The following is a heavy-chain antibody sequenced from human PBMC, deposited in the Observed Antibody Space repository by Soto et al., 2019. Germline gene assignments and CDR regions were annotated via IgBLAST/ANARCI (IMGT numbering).Heavy chain of an antibody. D-gene: IGHD3-16*01. V-gene: IGHV4-30-2*01. Sequence: QLQLQESGSGLVKPSQTLSLTCAVSGGSISSGGYSWSWIRQPPGKGLEWIGYIYHSGSTYYNPSLKSXXTXSGXRSKNQFSLKLSSVTAADTAVYYCARLITFKWFDPWGQGTLVTVSS. J-gene: IGHJ5*02. CDR3: ARLITFKWFDP. CDR2: IYHSGST. CDR1: GGSISSGGYS.